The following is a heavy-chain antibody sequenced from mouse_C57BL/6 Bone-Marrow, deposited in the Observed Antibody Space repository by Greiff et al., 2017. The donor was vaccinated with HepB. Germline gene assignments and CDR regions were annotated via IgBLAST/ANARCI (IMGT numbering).Heavy chain of an antibody. CDR1: GYTFTSYW. CDR3: LRRAY. D-gene: IGHD2-12*01. Sequence: VQLQQPGAELVRPGSSVKLSCKASGYTFTSYWMDWVKQRPGQGLEWIGNMYPSDSETHYNQKFKDKATLTVDKSSSTAYMQLSSLTSENSAVYYCLRRAYWGQGTLVTVSA. V-gene: IGHV1-61*01. CDR2: MYPSDSET. J-gene: IGHJ3*01.